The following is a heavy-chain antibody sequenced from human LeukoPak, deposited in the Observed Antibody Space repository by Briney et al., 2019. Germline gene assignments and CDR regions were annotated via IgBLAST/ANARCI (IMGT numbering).Heavy chain of an antibody. CDR3: ARVGLHYGDYAGYYYYYMDG. D-gene: IGHD4-17*01. V-gene: IGHV1-69*06. CDR2: IIPIFGTA. CDR1: GGTFSSYA. Sequence: SVKVSCKASGGTFSSYAISWVRQAPGQGLEWMGGIIPIFGTANYAQKFQGRVTITADKSTSTAYMELSSLRSEDTAVYYCARVGLHYGDYAGYYYYYMDGWGKGTTVTVSS. J-gene: IGHJ6*03.